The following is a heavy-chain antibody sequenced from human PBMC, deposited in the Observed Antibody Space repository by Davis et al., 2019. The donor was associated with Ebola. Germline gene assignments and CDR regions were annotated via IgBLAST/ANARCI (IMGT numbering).Heavy chain of an antibody. CDR2: ISGSGGST. Sequence: GESLKISCAASGFTFSSYSMNWVRQAPGKGLEWVSAISGSGGSTYYADSVKGRFTISRDNSKNTLYLQMNSLRAEDTAVYYCAKGGATYYDILTGYYKSYYYGMDVWGQGTTVTVSS. CDR3: AKGGATYYDILTGYYKSYYYGMDV. J-gene: IGHJ6*02. D-gene: IGHD3-9*01. CDR1: GFTFSSYS. V-gene: IGHV3-23*01.